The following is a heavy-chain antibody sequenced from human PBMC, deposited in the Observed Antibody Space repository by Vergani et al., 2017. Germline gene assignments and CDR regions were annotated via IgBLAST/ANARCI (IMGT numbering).Heavy chain of an antibody. CDR2: ISGSGVSA. CDR3: AKDGRENSDYGYFDY. D-gene: IGHD4-17*01. V-gene: IGHV3-23*01. Sequence: EVQLLESGGGLVQPGGSLRLTCAASEFTFSNYAMNWVRQAPGKGLEWVSGISGSGVSAYYTDSVKGRFTISRDNSKNMLFLQMNNLRTEDTDIYYCAKDGRENSDYGYFDYWGQGTLVTVSS. CDR1: EFTFSNYA. J-gene: IGHJ4*02.